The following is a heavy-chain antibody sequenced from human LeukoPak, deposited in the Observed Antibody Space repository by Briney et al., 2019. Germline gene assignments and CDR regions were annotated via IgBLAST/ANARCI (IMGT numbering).Heavy chain of an antibody. Sequence: GGSLRLSCAASGFTFSSYGFNWVRQAPGKGLEWVSSISSGSGCIYYADSVKGRFTISRDNAQDSLYLQMNSLRAEDTAGYYCARELISSGSLDYWGQGTLVTVSS. V-gene: IGHV3-21*01. J-gene: IGHJ4*02. CDR2: ISSGSGCI. CDR1: GFTFSSYG. D-gene: IGHD3-10*01. CDR3: ARELISSGSLDY.